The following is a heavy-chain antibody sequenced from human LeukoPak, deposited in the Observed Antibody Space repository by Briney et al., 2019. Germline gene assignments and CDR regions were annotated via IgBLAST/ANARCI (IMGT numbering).Heavy chain of an antibody. CDR1: GFTFSSYW. V-gene: IGHV3-74*01. J-gene: IGHJ4*02. CDR3: AKHYGSGTYYNYLDY. D-gene: IGHD3-10*01. Sequence: GGSLRLSCAASGFTFSSYWMHWVRQAPGKGLVWVSRINSDGSSTSYADSVKGQFTISRDNSQNTLYLQMNSLRAEGTAIYYCAKHYGSGTYYNYLDYWGQGTLVTVSS. CDR2: INSDGSST.